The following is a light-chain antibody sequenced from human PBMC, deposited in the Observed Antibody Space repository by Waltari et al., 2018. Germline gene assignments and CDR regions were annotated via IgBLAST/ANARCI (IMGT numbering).Light chain of an antibody. V-gene: IGKV3-15*01. Sequence: ETVMTQSPATLSVSPGERATLSCRASQSVNGYLAWYQQKPGHPPRLLIYGASTRAPGVPARFTGRGTQREFTLTISSRQSEDLGIYYCQQCNDWPRGTFGQGTKVEIK. J-gene: IGKJ1*01. CDR3: QQCNDWPRGT. CDR2: GAS. CDR1: QSVNGY.